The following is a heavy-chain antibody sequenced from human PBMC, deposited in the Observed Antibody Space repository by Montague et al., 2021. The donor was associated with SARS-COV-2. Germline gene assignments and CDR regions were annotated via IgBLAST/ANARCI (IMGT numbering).Heavy chain of an antibody. CDR3: AKAGIKYDYGDFFDY. V-gene: IGHV3-23*01. J-gene: IGHJ4*02. D-gene: IGHD4-17*01. CDR1: GFTFSSYA. Sequence: SLRLSCAASGFTFSSYAMSWVRQAPGKGLEWVSAISGSGGSTYYAHSVKGRFTISRDNSKNTLYLQMNSLRAEDTAVYYCAKAGIKYDYGDFFDYWGQGTLVTVSS. CDR2: ISGSGGST.